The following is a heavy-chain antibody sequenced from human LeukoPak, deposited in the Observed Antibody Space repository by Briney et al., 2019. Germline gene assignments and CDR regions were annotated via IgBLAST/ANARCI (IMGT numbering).Heavy chain of an antibody. CDR1: GGSISSYY. D-gene: IGHD3-10*01. CDR3: ARGNSLWFGETHNWFDP. J-gene: IGHJ5*02. CDR2: IYYSGST. Sequence: SETLSPTCTVSGGSISSYYWSWIRQPPGKGLEWIGYIYYSGSTNYNPSLKSRVTISVDTSKNQFSLKLSSVTAADTAVYYCARGNSLWFGETHNWFDPWGQGTLVTVSS. V-gene: IGHV4-59*01.